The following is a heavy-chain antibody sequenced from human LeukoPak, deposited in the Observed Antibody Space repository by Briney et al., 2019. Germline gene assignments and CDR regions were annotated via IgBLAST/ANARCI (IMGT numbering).Heavy chain of an antibody. J-gene: IGHJ5*02. Sequence: SETLSLTCTISGGSISNYYWSWIRQPPGKGLEWVGYIYYSGSTNYNPSLKSRVTISVGTSKNQFSLKVRSVTAADTAVYYCAKMMSAYNWFDPWGQGTLVTVSS. CDR3: AKMMSAYNWFDP. V-gene: IGHV4-59*01. D-gene: IGHD3-16*01. CDR1: GGSISNYY. CDR2: IYYSGST.